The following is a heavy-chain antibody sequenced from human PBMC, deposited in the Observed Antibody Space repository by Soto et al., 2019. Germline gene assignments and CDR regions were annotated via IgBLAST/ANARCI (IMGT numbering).Heavy chain of an antibody. V-gene: IGHV5-51*01. D-gene: IGHD2-8*01. CDR1: GYSFTKYW. Sequence: GESLKISCKASGYSFTKYWFAWVRQMPGKGLEWMGIIYPGDSDTRYSPSFQGQVIISADKSINTAYLQGGSLKDSDPAMFYCGGINGRWPDYWGQGTGVPVS. J-gene: IGHJ4*02. CDR2: IYPGDSDT. CDR3: GGINGRWPDY.